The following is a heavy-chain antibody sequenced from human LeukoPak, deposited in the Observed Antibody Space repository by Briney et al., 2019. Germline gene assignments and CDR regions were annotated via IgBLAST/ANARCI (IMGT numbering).Heavy chain of an antibody. D-gene: IGHD4-11*01. CDR3: ARANSNYWGNWFDP. CDR2: MNPNSGNT. CDR1: GYTFTSYD. V-gene: IGHV1-8*03. J-gene: IGHJ5*02. Sequence: HWASVKVSCKASGYTFTSYDINWVRQATGQGLEWMGWMNPNSGNTGYAQKFQGRVTITWNTSISTAYMELSSLRSEDTAVYYCARANSNYWGNWFDPWGQGTLVTVSS.